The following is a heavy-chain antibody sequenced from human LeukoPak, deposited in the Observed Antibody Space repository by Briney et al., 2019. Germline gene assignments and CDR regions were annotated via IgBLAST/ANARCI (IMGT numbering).Heavy chain of an antibody. CDR2: ISAYNGNT. CDR1: GYTFTSYG. Sequence: ASVKVSCKASGYTFTSYGISWVRQAPGQGLEWMGWISAYNGNTNYAQKLQGRVTMTTDTSTSTAYMELRSLRSDDTAVYYCAREFIVGATTGYCYYMDVWGKGTTVTVSS. CDR3: AREFIVGATTGYCYYMDV. J-gene: IGHJ6*03. D-gene: IGHD1-26*01. V-gene: IGHV1-18*01.